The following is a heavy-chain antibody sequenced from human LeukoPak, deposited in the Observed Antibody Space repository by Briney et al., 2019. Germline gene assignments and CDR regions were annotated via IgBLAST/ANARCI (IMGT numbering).Heavy chain of an antibody. CDR2: IYYSGST. J-gene: IGHJ4*02. V-gene: IGHV4-59*01. D-gene: IGHD3-10*01. CDR1: GGSISSYY. Sequence: SETLSLTCTVSGGSISSYYWSWIRQPPGKGLEWIGYIYYSGSTNYNPSLKSRVTISVDTSKNQFSLKLSSVTAADTAVYYCARWLEGYGSGSYGYWGQGTLVTVSS. CDR3: ARWLEGYGSGSYGY.